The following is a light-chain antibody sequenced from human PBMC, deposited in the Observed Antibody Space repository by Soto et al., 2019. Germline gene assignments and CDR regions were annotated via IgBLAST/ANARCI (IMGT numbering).Light chain of an antibody. CDR1: QSVSNNY. J-gene: IGKJ4*01. Sequence: EIVLTHSPGTLSLSPWEGATLSRRASQSVSNNYLAWYQQKPGQAPRLLIYGASARATGIPARFSGSGSGTDFTLTISRLEPEDFAVYYCQHCQPYGDSPPLTFGGGTKVDIK. CDR3: QHCQPYGDSPPLT. CDR2: GAS. V-gene: IGKV3-20*01.